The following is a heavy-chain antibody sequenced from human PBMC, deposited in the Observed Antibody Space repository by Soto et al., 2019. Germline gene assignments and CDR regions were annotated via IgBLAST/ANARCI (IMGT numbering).Heavy chain of an antibody. J-gene: IGHJ6*02. CDR2: IWYDGSNK. V-gene: IGHV3-33*01. D-gene: IGHD6-19*01. CDR1: GFTFSSYG. Sequence: QLGGSLRLSCAASGFTFSSYGMHWVRQAPGKGLEWVAVIWYDGSNKYYADSVKGRFTISRDNSKNTLYLQMNSLRAEDTAVYYCARDSSGWYSYYYGMDVWGQGTTVTVSS. CDR3: ARDSSGWYSYYYGMDV.